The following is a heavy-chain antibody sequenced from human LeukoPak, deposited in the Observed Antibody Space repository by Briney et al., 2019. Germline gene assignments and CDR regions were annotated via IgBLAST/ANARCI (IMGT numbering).Heavy chain of an antibody. V-gene: IGHV1-46*01. CDR1: GYTFTSYY. D-gene: IGHD2-15*01. Sequence: GASVKVSCKASGYTFTSYYMHWVRQAPGQGLEWMGIINPSGGSTSYAQKFQGRVTMTRDTSTSTVYMELSSLRSEDTAVYYCARAPHTGGGPRRLDYWGQGTLVTVSS. CDR3: ARAPHTGGGPRRLDY. CDR2: INPSGGST. J-gene: IGHJ4*02.